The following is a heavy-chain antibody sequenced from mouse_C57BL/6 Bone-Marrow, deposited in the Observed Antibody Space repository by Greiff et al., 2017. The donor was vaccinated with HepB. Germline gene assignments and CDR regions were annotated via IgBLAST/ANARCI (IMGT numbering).Heavy chain of an antibody. Sequence: EVKLMESGPVLVKPGASVKMSCKASGYTFTDYYMNWVKQSHGKSLEWIGVINPYNGGTSYNQKFKGKATLTVDKSSSTAYMELNSLTSEDAAVYYCARWGVDYCGQGTTLTVSS. V-gene: IGHV1-19*01. CDR2: INPYNGGT. J-gene: IGHJ2*01. CDR1: GYTFTDYY. CDR3: ARWGVDY.